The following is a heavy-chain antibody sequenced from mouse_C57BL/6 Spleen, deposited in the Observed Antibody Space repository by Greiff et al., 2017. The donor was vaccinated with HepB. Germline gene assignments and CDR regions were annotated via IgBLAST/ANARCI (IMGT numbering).Heavy chain of an antibody. CDR1: GYTFTSYW. CDR2: IYPGSGST. CDR3: ARYRGSSIYWYFDV. Sequence: QVQLQQPGAELVKPGASVKMSCKASGYTFTSYWITWVKQRPGQGLEWIGDIYPGSGSTNYNEKFKSKATLTVDTSSSTAYMQLSSLTSEDSAVYYCARYRGSSIYWYFDVWGTGTTLTVSS. D-gene: IGHD1-1*01. J-gene: IGHJ1*03. V-gene: IGHV1-55*01.